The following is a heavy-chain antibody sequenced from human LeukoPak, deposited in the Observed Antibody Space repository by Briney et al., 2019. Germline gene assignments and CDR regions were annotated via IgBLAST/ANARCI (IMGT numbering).Heavy chain of an antibody. J-gene: IGHJ4*02. CDR2: ISGSGGST. V-gene: IGHV3-23*01. Sequence: GGSLRLSCAASGFTFSSYAMSWVRQAPGKGLEWVSAISGSGGSTYYADSVKGRFTISRDNSKNTLYLQMNSLRAEDTAVYYCARGLNPLYYFDYWGQGTLVTVSS. CDR1: GFTFSSYA. CDR3: ARGLNPLYYFDY.